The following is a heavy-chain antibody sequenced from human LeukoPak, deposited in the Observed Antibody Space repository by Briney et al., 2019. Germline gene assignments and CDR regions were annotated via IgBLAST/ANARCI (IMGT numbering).Heavy chain of an antibody. CDR1: GGSFSGHY. CDR2: INHSGST. J-gene: IGHJ3*02. D-gene: IGHD5-24*01. CDR3: AREPRDGYKSPFDAFDI. V-gene: IGHV4-34*01. Sequence: SETLSLTCAVYGGSFSGHYWSWIRQPPGKGLEWIGEINHSGSTNYNPSLKSRVTISVDTSKNQFSLKLSSVTAADTAVYYCAREPRDGYKSPFDAFDIWGQGTVVTVSS.